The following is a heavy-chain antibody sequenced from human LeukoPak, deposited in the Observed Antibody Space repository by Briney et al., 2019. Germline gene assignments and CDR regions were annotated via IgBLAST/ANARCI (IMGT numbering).Heavy chain of an antibody. J-gene: IGHJ6*03. CDR1: GYIFTSYG. Sequence: ASVKVSCKASGYIFTSYGISWVRQAPGQGLEWMGGIIPIFGTANYAQKFQGRVTITTDESTSTVYMELSSLRSEDTAVYYCARAHYDFWSGYYTEYYYYMDVWGKGTTVTVSS. CDR2: IIPIFGTA. CDR3: ARAHYDFWSGYYTEYYYYMDV. D-gene: IGHD3-3*01. V-gene: IGHV1-69*05.